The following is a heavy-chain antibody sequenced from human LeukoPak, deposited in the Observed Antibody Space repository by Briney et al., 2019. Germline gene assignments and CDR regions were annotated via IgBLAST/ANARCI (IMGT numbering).Heavy chain of an antibody. Sequence: ASVKVSCKASGYTFTGYYMHWVRQAPRPGLEWMGWINPNSGGTNYAQKFQGRVTMTRDTSISTAYIELSRLRSDDTAVYYCARDLYYDSSGYSDYDMDVWGQGTTVTVSS. CDR3: ARDLYYDSSGYSDYDMDV. V-gene: IGHV1-2*02. D-gene: IGHD3-22*01. CDR1: GYTFTGYY. J-gene: IGHJ6*02. CDR2: INPNSGGT.